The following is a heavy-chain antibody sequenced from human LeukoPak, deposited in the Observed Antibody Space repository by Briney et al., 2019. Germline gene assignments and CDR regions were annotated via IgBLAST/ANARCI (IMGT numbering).Heavy chain of an antibody. CDR1: GGSISSYY. J-gene: IGHJ4*02. CDR2: IYYSGST. V-gene: IGHV4-59*08. D-gene: IGHD5-24*01. Sequence: SETLSLTCTVSGGSISSYYWSWIRQPPGKGLEWIGYIYYSGSTNYNPSLKSRVTISVDTSKNQFSLKLSSVTAADTAVYYCARFAGYKFDYWGQGTLVTVSS. CDR3: ARFAGYKFDY.